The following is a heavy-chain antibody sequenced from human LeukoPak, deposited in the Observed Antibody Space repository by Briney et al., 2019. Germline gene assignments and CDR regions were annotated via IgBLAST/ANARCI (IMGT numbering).Heavy chain of an antibody. V-gene: IGHV1-3*01. D-gene: IGHD3-16*02. J-gene: IGHJ4*02. Sequence: GESLKVSCKASGYTFTSYAIHWVRQAPGQRLEWMGWINPANGITKYSQKYQGRVTITSDTSASTAHMELSGLRSEDAAVYYCARLPGGLGRYYFEYWGQGTLVAVSS. CDR1: GYTFTSYA. CDR2: INPANGIT. CDR3: ARLPGGLGRYYFEY.